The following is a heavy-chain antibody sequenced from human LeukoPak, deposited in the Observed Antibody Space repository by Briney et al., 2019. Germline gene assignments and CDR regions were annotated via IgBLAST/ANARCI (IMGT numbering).Heavy chain of an antibody. D-gene: IGHD2-2*03. CDR3: ARDRKDGYCSSTSCYAPNYGMDV. J-gene: IGHJ6*02. CDR1: GGTFSSYA. V-gene: IGHV1-69*13. Sequence: GASVKVSCKASGGTFSSYAISWVRQAPGQGLEWMGGIIPIFGTANYAQKFQGRVTITADESTSTAYMELRSLRSDDTAVYYCARDRKDGYCSSTSCYAPNYGMDVWGQGTTVTVSS. CDR2: IIPIFGTA.